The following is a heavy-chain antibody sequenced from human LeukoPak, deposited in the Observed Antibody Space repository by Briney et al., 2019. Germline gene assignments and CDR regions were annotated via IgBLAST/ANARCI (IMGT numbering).Heavy chain of an antibody. CDR1: GGTFSSYT. J-gene: IGHJ3*02. CDR2: IIPILGIA. CDR3: ASRITEYFSSTSCYIGAFDI. V-gene: IGHV1-69*02. D-gene: IGHD2-2*02. Sequence: SVKVSCKASGGTFSSYTISWVRQAPGQGGEWMGRIIPILGIANYAQKFQGRVTITADKTTSTAYMEMSRLRAGDTDVYYCASRITEYFSSTSCYIGAFDIWGQGTMVTVSS.